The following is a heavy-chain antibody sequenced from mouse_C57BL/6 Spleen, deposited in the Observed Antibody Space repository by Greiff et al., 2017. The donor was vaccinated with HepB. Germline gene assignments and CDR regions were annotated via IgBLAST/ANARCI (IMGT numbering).Heavy chain of an antibody. CDR3: ARQYYYGSSFYFDY. CDR2: IDPSDSET. D-gene: IGHD1-1*01. CDR1: GYTFTSYW. Sequence: QVQLQHPGAELVRPGSSVKLSCKASGYTFTSYWMHWVKQRPIQGLEWIGNIDPSDSETHYNQKFKDKATLTVDKSSSTAYMQLSSLTSEDSAVYYCARQYYYGSSFYFDYWGQGTTLTVSS. V-gene: IGHV1-52*01. J-gene: IGHJ2*01.